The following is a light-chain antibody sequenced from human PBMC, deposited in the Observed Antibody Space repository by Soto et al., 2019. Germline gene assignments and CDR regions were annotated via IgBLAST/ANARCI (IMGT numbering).Light chain of an antibody. CDR1: SGDVGDNY. CDR2: DVT. Sequence: QSVLTPPPSASGSPGQSVTISCTGTSGDVGDNYVSWYQQHLGKAPNVMIYDVTKRPSGVPDRFSGSKSGNTASLTVSALQAEDEADYYCSSYTDRKHLVFGTGTKVSVL. J-gene: IGLJ1*01. V-gene: IGLV2-8*01. CDR3: SSYTDRKHLV.